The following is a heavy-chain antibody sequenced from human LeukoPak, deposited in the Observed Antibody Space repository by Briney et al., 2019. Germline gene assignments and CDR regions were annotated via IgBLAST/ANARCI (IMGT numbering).Heavy chain of an antibody. Sequence: GGSLRLSCAASGFTFSSYSMNWVRQAPGKGLEWVSSIYSTSTHIYYADSVKGRFTISRDNAKNSLYMQMNSLRVEDTAVYYCARTGRTSIDYWGQGTLVTVSS. J-gene: IGHJ4*02. V-gene: IGHV3-21*01. CDR3: ARTGRTSIDY. D-gene: IGHD1-1*01. CDR2: IYSTSTHI. CDR1: GFTFSSYS.